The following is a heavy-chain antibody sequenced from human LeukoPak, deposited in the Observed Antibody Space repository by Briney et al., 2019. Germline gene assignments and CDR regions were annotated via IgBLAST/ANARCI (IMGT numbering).Heavy chain of an antibody. J-gene: IGHJ6*03. CDR2: IRYDGSNK. V-gene: IGHV3-30*02. Sequence: PGGSLRLSCAASGFSFSSYGMHWVRQAPGKGLEWVAFIRYDGSNKYYADSVKGRFTISIDNSKNTLYLQMNSLRAEDTAVYYCAKDSADIVVVPAANYYYYYYMDVWGKGTTVTVSS. CDR3: AKDSADIVVVPAANYYYYYYMDV. D-gene: IGHD2-2*01. CDR1: GFSFSSYG.